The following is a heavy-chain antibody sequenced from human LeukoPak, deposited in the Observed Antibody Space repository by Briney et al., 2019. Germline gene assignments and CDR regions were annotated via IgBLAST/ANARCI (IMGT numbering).Heavy chain of an antibody. J-gene: IGHJ4*02. D-gene: IGHD2-15*01. Sequence: GGSLRLSCAASGFTFSSSAMSWVRQAPGKGLEWASAISDNGGYTYYADSVKGRFTISKDNSKNTLYLQMVSLRAEDTAIYYCAKGTNISCYSGAGYWGQGTLVTVSS. CDR3: AKGTNISCYSGAGY. CDR2: ISDNGGYT. V-gene: IGHV3-23*01. CDR1: GFTFSSSA.